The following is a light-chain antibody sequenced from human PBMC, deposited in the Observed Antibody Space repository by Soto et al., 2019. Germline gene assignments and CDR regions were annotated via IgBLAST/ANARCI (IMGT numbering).Light chain of an antibody. V-gene: IGKV3-15*01. CDR3: QQYRNWPRT. CDR1: QSVDIN. CDR2: GAS. J-gene: IGKJ1*01. Sequence: EIVLTQSPATLSVSPVDRVTLSCRASQSVDINLAWYQQKAGQAPRLLVYGASTKATDMPGRFSGRGSGTEFTLTINNLQSEDFAVYYCQQYRNWPRTFGQGTKVDIK.